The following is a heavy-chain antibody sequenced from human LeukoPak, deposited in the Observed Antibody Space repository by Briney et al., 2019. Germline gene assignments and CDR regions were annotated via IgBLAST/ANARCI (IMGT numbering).Heavy chain of an antibody. D-gene: IGHD2-2*01. J-gene: IGHJ4*02. V-gene: IGHV3-23*01. CDR1: GFGFSSYA. CDR3: AKGLTWDSTSCSD. CDR2: IVGSGGNM. Sequence: GGSLRLSCAASGFGFSSYAMSWVRQAPGKGLQWVSAIVGSGGNMYYADSVKGRFTISRDNFKSTLYLQMNSLRAEDTASYYCAKGLTWDSTSCSDWGQGTLVTVSS.